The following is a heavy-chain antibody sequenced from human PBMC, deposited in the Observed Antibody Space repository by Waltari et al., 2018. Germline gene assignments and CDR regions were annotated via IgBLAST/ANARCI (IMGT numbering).Heavy chain of an antibody. J-gene: IGHJ5*02. V-gene: IGHV1-69*13. CDR1: GGTFSSYA. CDR3: ASAPDCYDSSGYT. Sequence: QVQLVQSGAEVKKPGSSVKVSCKASGGTFSSYAISWVRQAPGQGLEWMGGSIPIFGTANYAQKFQCRVTITADESTISAYMELSSLRSDDTAVYYCASAPDCYDSSGYTWVQGTLVTVSS. CDR2: SIPIFGTA. D-gene: IGHD3-22*01.